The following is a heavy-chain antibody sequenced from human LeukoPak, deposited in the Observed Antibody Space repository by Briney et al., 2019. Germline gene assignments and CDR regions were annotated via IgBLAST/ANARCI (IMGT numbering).Heavy chain of an antibody. CDR1: GFSFRSYG. J-gene: IGHJ4*02. D-gene: IGHD3-22*01. V-gene: IGHV3-30*18. CDR2: IGSDGSKK. Sequence: GGSLRLSCAASGFSFRSYGIHWVRQAPGKGLEWVAVIGSDGSKKYYADSVKGRFTISSDNSKNTLYLQMNSLRTEDTAMYFCAKEIYYDSSAFFDYWGQGTLVTVSS. CDR3: AKEIYYDSSAFFDY.